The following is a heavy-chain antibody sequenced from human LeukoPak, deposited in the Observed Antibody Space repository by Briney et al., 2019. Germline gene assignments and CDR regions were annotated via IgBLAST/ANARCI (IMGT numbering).Heavy chain of an antibody. CDR1: GFSVSDAY. CDR3: LAQYYFDY. V-gene: IGHV3-15*01. J-gene: IGHJ4*02. Sequence: GGSLRLSCAASGFSVSDAYMSWVRQTPGKRLEWIGRIISKSDGGTTDYAAPVKDRFIISRDDSKGTLYLQLNRLRTDDTAVYYCLAQYYFDYWGRGTLVTVSS. CDR2: IISKSDGGTT. D-gene: IGHD5-24*01.